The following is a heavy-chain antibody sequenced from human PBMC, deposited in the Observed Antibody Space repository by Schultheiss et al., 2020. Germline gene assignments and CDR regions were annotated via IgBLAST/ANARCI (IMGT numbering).Heavy chain of an antibody. V-gene: IGHV1-2*02. Sequence: ASVKVSCKASGYTFTGYYMHWVRQAPGQGLEWMGWINPNSGGTNYAQKFQGRVTMTRDTSVSTAYIEVTRLTSDDTAVYYCARGLRYSSSSGEDYWGQGTLVTVSS. CDR1: GYTFTGYY. CDR3: ARGLRYSSSSGEDY. D-gene: IGHD6-6*01. J-gene: IGHJ4*02. CDR2: INPNSGGT.